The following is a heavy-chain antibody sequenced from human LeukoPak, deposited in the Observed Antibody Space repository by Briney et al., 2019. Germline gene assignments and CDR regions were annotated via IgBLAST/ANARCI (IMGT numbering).Heavy chain of an antibody. V-gene: IGHV4-30-4*08. D-gene: IGHD4-17*01. CDR1: GGSISSGDYY. CDR3: ARITTVTTPYFDY. J-gene: IGHJ4*02. CDR2: IYYSGST. Sequence: SETLSLTCTVSGGSISSGDYYWSWIRQPPGKGLEWIGYIYYSGSTYYNPSLKSRVTTSVDTSKNQFSLKLSSVTAADTAVYYCARITTVTTPYFDYWGQGTLVTVSS.